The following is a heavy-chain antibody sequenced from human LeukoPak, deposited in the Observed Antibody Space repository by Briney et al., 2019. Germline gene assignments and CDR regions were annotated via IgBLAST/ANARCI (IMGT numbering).Heavy chain of an antibody. V-gene: IGHV3-30*04. D-gene: IGHD3-10*01. CDR3: ARGWFGELLGGTYFDK. Sequence: QPGGSLRLSCAASGFTFSSYATHWVRQAPGKGLEWLAVISYNGRDKNYVESVKGRFTISRDNSKNTLYLQMNSLRADDTAVYYCARGWFGELLGGTYFDKLGQGTLVTVSS. CDR1: GFTFSSYA. J-gene: IGHJ4*02. CDR2: ISYNGRDK.